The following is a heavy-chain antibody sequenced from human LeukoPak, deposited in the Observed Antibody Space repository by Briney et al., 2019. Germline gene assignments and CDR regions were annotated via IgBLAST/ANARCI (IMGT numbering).Heavy chain of an antibody. V-gene: IGHV4-34*01. D-gene: IGHD4-17*01. CDR1: GGSFSGYY. Sequence: SETLSLTCAVYGGSFSGYYWSWIRQPPGKGLEWIGEINHSGSTNYNPSLKSRVTISVDTSKNQFSLKLGSVTAADTAVYYCARGKDYGTYYFDYWGQGTLVTVSS. CDR3: ARGKDYGTYYFDY. CDR2: INHSGST. J-gene: IGHJ4*02.